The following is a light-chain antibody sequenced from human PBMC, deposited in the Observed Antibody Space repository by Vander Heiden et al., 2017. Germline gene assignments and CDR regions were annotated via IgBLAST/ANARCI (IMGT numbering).Light chain of an antibody. CDR2: GAS. CDR1: QGVSSNC. Sequence: EIAFTQPPGPLSLYTGEVANSACSASQGVSSNCLAWYQQKPGQAPRLLIYGASSRATGSPDRFSGSGSGTDFTLTISRLEPEDFAVYYCQQYGSSPLMYTFGQGTKLEIK. CDR3: QQYGSSPLMYT. V-gene: IGKV3-20*01. J-gene: IGKJ2*01.